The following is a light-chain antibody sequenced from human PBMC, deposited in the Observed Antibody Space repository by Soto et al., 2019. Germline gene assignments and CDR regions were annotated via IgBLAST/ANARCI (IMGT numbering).Light chain of an antibody. V-gene: IGKV4-1*01. CDR3: QQYYSTPYT. CDR2: WAS. Sequence: DIVMTQSPDSLAVSLGERATINCKSSQSVLYSSNNKXYLSWYQQKPGQPPKLLIYWASTRESGVPDRFSGSGXGXDXXXXXXXXXAEDVAVYYCQQYYSTPYTFGQGTKLEIK. CDR1: QSVLYSSNNKXY. J-gene: IGKJ2*01.